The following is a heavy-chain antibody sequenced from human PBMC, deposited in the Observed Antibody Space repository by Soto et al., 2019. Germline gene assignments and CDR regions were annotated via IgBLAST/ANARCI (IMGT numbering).Heavy chain of an antibody. D-gene: IGHD2-15*01. Sequence: QVQLQESGPGLVKPSETLSLTCTVSGGSISSYYWSWIRQPPGKGLEWIGYIYYSGSTNYNPSLTRLGTIPVDTSRDQVSLKLGAVTAAGSAVYYCARRYGGTFDYWGQGPLVTVCS. CDR1: GGSISSYY. CDR3: ARRYGGTFDY. V-gene: IGHV4-59*08. CDR2: IYYSGST. J-gene: IGHJ4*02.